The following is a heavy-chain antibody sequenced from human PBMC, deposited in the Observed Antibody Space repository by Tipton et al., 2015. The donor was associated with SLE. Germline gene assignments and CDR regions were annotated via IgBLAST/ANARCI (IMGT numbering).Heavy chain of an antibody. Sequence: TLSLTCTVSGGSISRGGHYWSWIRQPAGKGLEWIGEINHSGSTNYNPSLKSRVTISVDTSKNQFSLKLSSVTAADTAVYYCARKGVATMRYWGQGILVTVSS. V-gene: IGHV4-61*09. J-gene: IGHJ4*02. D-gene: IGHD5-12*01. CDR2: INHSGST. CDR1: GGSISRGGHY. CDR3: ARKGVATMRY.